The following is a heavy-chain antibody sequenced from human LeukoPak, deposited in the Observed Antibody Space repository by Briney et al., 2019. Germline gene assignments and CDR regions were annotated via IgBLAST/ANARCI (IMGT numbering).Heavy chain of an antibody. CDR3: ARSDLGLDY. CDR1: GYNFISYE. J-gene: IGHJ4*02. Sequence: ASVKVSCKASGYNFISYEINWVRQASGQGLEWMGWMNPNSGNTGYAQKFQGRVTMTRNTSISTAYMELSSLRSEDTAVYYCARSDLGLDYWGQGTLVTVSS. D-gene: IGHD3-16*01. CDR2: MNPNSGNT. V-gene: IGHV1-8*01.